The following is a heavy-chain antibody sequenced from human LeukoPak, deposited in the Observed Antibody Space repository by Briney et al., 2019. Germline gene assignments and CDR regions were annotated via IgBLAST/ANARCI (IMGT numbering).Heavy chain of an antibody. J-gene: IGHJ6*02. CDR2: IYYSGST. Sequence: KLSETLSLTCTVSGGSVSSGSYYWSWIRQPPGKGLEWIGYIYYSGSTNYNPSLKSRVTISVDTSKNQFSLKLSSVTAADTAVYYCARGPTGDSLVSIYYYYGMDVWGQGTTVTVSS. V-gene: IGHV4-61*01. CDR1: GGSVSSGSYY. CDR3: ARGPTGDSLVSIYYYYGMDV. D-gene: IGHD6-6*01.